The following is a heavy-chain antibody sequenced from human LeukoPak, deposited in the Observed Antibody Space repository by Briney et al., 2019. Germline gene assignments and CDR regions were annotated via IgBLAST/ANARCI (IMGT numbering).Heavy chain of an antibody. Sequence: SETLSLTCAVYGGSFSGYYWSWIRQPPGKGLEWIGEINHGGSTNYNPSLKSRVTISVDTSKNQFSLKLSSVTAADTAVYYCARAYIAALYYYGMDVWGQGTTVTVSS. V-gene: IGHV4-34*01. CDR2: INHGGST. CDR3: ARAYIAALYYYGMDV. D-gene: IGHD6-13*01. CDR1: GGSFSGYY. J-gene: IGHJ6*02.